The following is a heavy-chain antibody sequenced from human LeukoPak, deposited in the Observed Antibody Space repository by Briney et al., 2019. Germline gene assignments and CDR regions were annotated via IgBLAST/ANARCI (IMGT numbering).Heavy chain of an antibody. D-gene: IGHD3-10*01. Sequence: PSETLSLTCTVSGGSISSYYWSWIRQPPGKGLEWIGYIYYSGSTNYNPSLKSRVTISVDTSKNQFSLKLSSVTAADTAVYYCASWGGLYYGSGSAWGRGTLVTVSS. J-gene: IGHJ4*02. V-gene: IGHV4-59*01. CDR1: GGSISSYY. CDR3: ASWGGLYYGSGSA. CDR2: IYYSGST.